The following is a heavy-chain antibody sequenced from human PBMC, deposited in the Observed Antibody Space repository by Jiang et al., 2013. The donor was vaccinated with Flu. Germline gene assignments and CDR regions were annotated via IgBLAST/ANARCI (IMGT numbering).Heavy chain of an antibody. V-gene: IGHV1-69*04. CDR2: IIPILGIA. CDR3: AREYEGVDTAMPPDY. J-gene: IGHJ4*02. CDR1: GGTFSSYA. Sequence: SGAEVKKPGSSVKVSCKASGGTFSSYAISWVRQAPGQGLEWMGRIIPILGIANYAQKFQGRVTITADKSTSTAYMELSSLRSEDTAVYYCAREYEGVDTAMPPDYWGQGTLVTVSS. D-gene: IGHD5-18*01.